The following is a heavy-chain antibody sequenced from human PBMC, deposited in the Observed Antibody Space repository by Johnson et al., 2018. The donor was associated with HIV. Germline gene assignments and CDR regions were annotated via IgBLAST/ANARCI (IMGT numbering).Heavy chain of an antibody. D-gene: IGHD6-13*01. J-gene: IGHJ3*02. CDR2: ISYDGSNK. CDR3: AKDLGIAAAGLGAFDI. Sequence: QVQVVESGGGVVQPGRSLRLSCAASGFTFSSYAMHWVRQAPGKGLEWVAVISYDGSNKYYADSVKGRFTISRDNSKNTLYLQMNSLRAEDTAVYYCAKDLGIAAAGLGAFDIWGQGTMVTVSS. CDR1: GFTFSSYA. V-gene: IGHV3-30-3*01.